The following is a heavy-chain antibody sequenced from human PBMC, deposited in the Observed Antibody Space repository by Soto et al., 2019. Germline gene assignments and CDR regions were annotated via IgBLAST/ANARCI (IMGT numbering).Heavy chain of an antibody. V-gene: IGHV1-8*01. D-gene: IGHD3-10*01. J-gene: IGHJ5*02. Sequence: ASVKVSCKASGYTFTSYDINWVRQATGQKLEWMGWMNPNSGNTGYAQKYQGRVTMTRNTSISTAYMELSSLRSEDTAVYYCARGRYYGSGSYRHNWFDPWGQGTLVTVSS. CDR1: GYTFTSYD. CDR2: MNPNSGNT. CDR3: ARGRYYGSGSYRHNWFDP.